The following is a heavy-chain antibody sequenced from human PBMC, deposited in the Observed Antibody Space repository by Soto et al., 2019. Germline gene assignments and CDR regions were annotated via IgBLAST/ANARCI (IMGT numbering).Heavy chain of an antibody. Sequence: QVQLVQSGSELKKPGASVKVSCKASGYTFTSYAMNWVRQAPGQGLEWMGWINTNTGNPTYAQGFTGRFVFSLDTSVSTAYLQICSLKAEDTAVYYCARDRSITMVRGVQRLNWFDPWGQGTLVTVSS. CDR2: INTNTGNP. J-gene: IGHJ5*02. V-gene: IGHV7-4-1*01. CDR1: GYTFTSYA. CDR3: ARDRSITMVRGVQRLNWFDP. D-gene: IGHD3-10*01.